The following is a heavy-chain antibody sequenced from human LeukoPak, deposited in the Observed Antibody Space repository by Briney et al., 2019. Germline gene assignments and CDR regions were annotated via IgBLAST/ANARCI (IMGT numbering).Heavy chain of an antibody. CDR1: GGSFSGYY. CDR3: ARGSWKRTFDI. J-gene: IGHJ3*02. Sequence: PSETLSLTCAVYGGSFSGYYWSWIRQPPGKGLEWIGEINHSGSTNYNPSLKSRVTISVDTSKNQFSLKLSSVTAADTAVYYCARGSWKRTFDIWGQGTMVTVSS. D-gene: IGHD1-1*01. V-gene: IGHV4-34*01. CDR2: INHSGST.